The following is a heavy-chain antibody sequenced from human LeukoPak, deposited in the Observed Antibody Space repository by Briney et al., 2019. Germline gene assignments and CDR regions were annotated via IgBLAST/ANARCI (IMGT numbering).Heavy chain of an antibody. CDR2: STHTGST. CDR3: ARGRTGAAALDF. D-gene: IGHD2-2*01. J-gene: IGHJ4*02. V-gene: IGHV4-34*01. CDR1: GGSFSGHY. Sequence: SETLSLTCAVYGGSFSGHYWTWIRQAPGKGLEWIGESTHTGSTNYNPSLKSRVTISVDTSKNQFSLMLTSVSAADTAVYHCARGRTGAAALDFWGPGTLVTVSS.